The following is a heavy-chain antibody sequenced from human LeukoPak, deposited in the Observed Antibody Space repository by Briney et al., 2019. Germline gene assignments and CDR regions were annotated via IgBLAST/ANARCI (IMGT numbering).Heavy chain of an antibody. Sequence: GGSLRLSCAACGFTFSSYSMNWVRQAPGKGLEWVSYISSSSSTIYYADSVKGRFTISRDNAKNSLYLQMKSLRAQDTAVYYCARPPSQYCSSTSCRSWLQHWGQGTVVTVSS. J-gene: IGHJ1*01. V-gene: IGHV3-48*01. CDR2: ISSSSSTI. D-gene: IGHD2-2*01. CDR1: GFTFSSYS. CDR3: ARPPSQYCSSTSCRSWLQH.